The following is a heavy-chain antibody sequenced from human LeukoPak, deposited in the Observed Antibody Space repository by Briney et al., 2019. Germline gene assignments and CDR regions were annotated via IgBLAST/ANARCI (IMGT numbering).Heavy chain of an antibody. J-gene: IGHJ4*02. D-gene: IGHD3-16*01. CDR2: INPNYGGT. CDR1: GYSFTSHY. V-gene: IGHV1-46*01. Sequence: ASVKVSCKASGYSFTSHYIHWVRQAPGQGLEWMGMINPNYGGTAYAQMFKGGVTLTRDTSTSTVYMELSSLKSEDTAVYFCARDQGRTADYVWGSYFDYWGQGALVTVSS. CDR3: ARDQGRTADYVWGSYFDY.